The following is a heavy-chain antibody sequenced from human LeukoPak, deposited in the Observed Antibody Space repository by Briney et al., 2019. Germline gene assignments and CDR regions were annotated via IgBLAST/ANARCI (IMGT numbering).Heavy chain of an antibody. CDR1: GFTFDDYA. J-gene: IGHJ4*02. CDR3: AKGMREELRGVADHFDY. V-gene: IGHV3-9*01. CDR2: IGWNSGSI. Sequence: GGSLRLSCAASGFTFDDYAMHWVRQAPGKGLEWVSGIGWNSGSIGYADSVKGRFTISRDNAKNSLYLQMNSLRAEDTALYYCAKGMREELRGVADHFDYWGQGTLVTVSS. D-gene: IGHD3-10*01.